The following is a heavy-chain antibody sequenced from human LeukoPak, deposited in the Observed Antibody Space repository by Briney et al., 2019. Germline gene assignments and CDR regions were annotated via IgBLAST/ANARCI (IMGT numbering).Heavy chain of an antibody. J-gene: IGHJ6*03. D-gene: IGHD3-16*01. CDR3: ARELRLDYYYYMDV. Sequence: SETLSLTCTVSGGSISSGGYYWSWIRQPAGKGLEWIGRIYTSGSTNYNPSLNSRVTISVDTSKNQFSLKLNSVTAADTAVYYCARELRLDYYYYMDVWGKGTTVTVSS. V-gene: IGHV4-61*02. CDR2: IYTSGST. CDR1: GGSISSGGYY.